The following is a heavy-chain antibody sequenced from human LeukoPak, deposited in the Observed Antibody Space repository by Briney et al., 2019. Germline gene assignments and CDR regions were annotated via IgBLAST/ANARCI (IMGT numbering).Heavy chain of an antibody. V-gene: IGHV4-59*08. CDR1: GGSISSYY. Sequence: SETLSLTCTVSGGSISSYYWSWIRQPPGKGLEWIGYIYYSGSTNYNPSLKTRVTISVDTSKHQFSLKLSSVTAADTAVYYCARLDSSGWYYFDYWGQGTLVTVSS. D-gene: IGHD6-19*01. CDR2: IYYSGST. CDR3: ARLDSSGWYYFDY. J-gene: IGHJ4*02.